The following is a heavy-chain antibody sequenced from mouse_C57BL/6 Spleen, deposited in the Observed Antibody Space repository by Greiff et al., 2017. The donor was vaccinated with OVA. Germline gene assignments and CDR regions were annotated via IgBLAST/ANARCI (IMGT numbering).Heavy chain of an antibody. CDR2: IDPSDSYT. D-gene: IGHD1-2*01. V-gene: IGHV1-69*01. Sequence: VQLQQPGAELVMPGASVKLSCKASGYTFTSYWMHWVKQRPGQGLEWIGEIDPSDSYTNYNQKFKGKSTLTVDKSSSTAYMQLSSLTSEDSAVYYCARGRHEGLAYWGQGTLVTVSA. CDR3: ARGRHEGLAY. J-gene: IGHJ3*01. CDR1: GYTFTSYW.